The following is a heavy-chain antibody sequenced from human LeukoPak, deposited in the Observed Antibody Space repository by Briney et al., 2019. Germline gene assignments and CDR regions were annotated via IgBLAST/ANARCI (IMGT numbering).Heavy chain of an antibody. V-gene: IGHV1-18*01. CDR2: ISPYDGDT. CDR3: ARDYCTRGGDCYKEDLFDP. CDR1: GYTFAIYG. J-gene: IGHJ5*02. D-gene: IGHD2-21*02. Sequence: GASVKVSCKASGYTFAIYGIIWVRQAPGQGLEWMAWISPYDGDTNYAQNFEGRVTMTTETSTSTAYMELRSLRSDDTAIYYCARDYCTRGGDCYKEDLFDPWGQGTLVTVSS.